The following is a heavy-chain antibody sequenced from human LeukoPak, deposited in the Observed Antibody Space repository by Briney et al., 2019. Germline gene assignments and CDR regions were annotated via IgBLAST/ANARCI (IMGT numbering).Heavy chain of an antibody. J-gene: IGHJ4*02. CDR2: ISGSGGST. V-gene: IGHV3-23*01. CDR3: TTDPITYYYDSSGYYFGY. CDR1: GFTFSSYA. D-gene: IGHD3-22*01. Sequence: GGSLRLSCAASGFTFSSYAMSWVRQAPGKGLEWVSAISGSGGSTYYADSVKGRFTISRDNSKNTLYLQMNSLKTEDTAVYYCTTDPITYYYDSSGYYFGYWGQGTLVTVST.